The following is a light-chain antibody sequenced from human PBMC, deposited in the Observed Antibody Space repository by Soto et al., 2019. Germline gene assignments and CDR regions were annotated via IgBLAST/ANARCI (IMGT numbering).Light chain of an antibody. J-gene: IGKJ1*01. CDR2: GAS. CDR1: QSVSSN. CDR3: QQYNNWPRT. Sequence: EIVMKHSPATLSVSPCERATLSFRASQSVSSNLAWYQQKPGQAPRLLIYGASTRATGIPARFSGSGSGTEFTLTISSLQSEDFAVYYCQQYNNWPRTFGQGTKVDIK. V-gene: IGKV3-15*01.